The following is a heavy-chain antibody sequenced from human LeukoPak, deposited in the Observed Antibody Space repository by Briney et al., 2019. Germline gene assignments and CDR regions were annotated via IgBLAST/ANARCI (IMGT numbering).Heavy chain of an antibody. Sequence: PSGTLSLTCAVSGGSISSSNWWSWVRQPPGKGLEWIGEIYHSGSTNYNPSLKSRVTISVDKSKNQFSLKLSSVTAADTAVYYCARVGLWFGEGPYYYYYMDVWGKGTTVTVSS. CDR2: IYHSGST. CDR1: GGSISSSNW. V-gene: IGHV4-4*02. D-gene: IGHD3-10*01. CDR3: ARVGLWFGEGPYYYYYMDV. J-gene: IGHJ6*03.